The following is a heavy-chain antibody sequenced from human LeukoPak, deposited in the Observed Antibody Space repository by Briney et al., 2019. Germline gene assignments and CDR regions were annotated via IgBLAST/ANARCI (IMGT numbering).Heavy chain of an antibody. J-gene: IGHJ4*02. CDR3: AKDGGTHFDH. V-gene: IGHV3-30*18. D-gene: IGHD1-26*01. CDR1: GFTFSSYG. CDR2: ISYDGSNK. Sequence: GGSLRLSCAASGFTFSSYGMHWVRQAPGKGLEWVAVISYDGSNKYYADSVKGRFTISRDNSKNTLYLQMNSLRAEDTAVYYCAKDGGTHFDHWGQGTLVTVSS.